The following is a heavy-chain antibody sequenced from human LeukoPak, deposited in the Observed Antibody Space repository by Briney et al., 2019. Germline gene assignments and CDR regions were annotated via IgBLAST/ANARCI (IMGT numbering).Heavy chain of an antibody. V-gene: IGHV4-61*02. CDR3: AKVPRGAGTSSGY. D-gene: IGHD3-3*01. Sequence: SETLSLTCTVSGGSISSGSYYWSWIWQPAGKGLEWIGRIYTSGSTNYNPSLKSRVTISVDTSKNQFSLKLSSVTAADTAVYYCAKVPRGAGTSSGYWGQGTLVTVSS. CDR1: GGSISSGSYY. CDR2: IYTSGST. J-gene: IGHJ4*02.